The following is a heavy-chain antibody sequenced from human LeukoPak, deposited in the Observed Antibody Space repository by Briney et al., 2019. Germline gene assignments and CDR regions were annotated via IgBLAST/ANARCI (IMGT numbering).Heavy chain of an antibody. Sequence: QAGGSLRLSCAPSGFTLSSYWMSWVRQAPGKVLEWVANIKQDGSEKYYVDSVKGRFTISRDNAKNSLYLQMNSLRAEDTAVYYCARDLRSSGYYAFDYWGQGTLVTVSS. D-gene: IGHD3-22*01. CDR3: ARDLRSSGYYAFDY. V-gene: IGHV3-7*01. J-gene: IGHJ4*02. CDR1: GFTLSSYW. CDR2: IKQDGSEK.